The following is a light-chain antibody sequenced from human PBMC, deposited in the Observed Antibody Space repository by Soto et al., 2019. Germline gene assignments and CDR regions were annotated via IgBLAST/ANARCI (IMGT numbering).Light chain of an antibody. V-gene: IGKV3-20*01. CDR1: QSVSSSY. Sequence: EIVLTQSPGTLSSSPGESATLSCRASQSVSSSYLAWYQQKPGQAPRLLIYLASSRATGIPDRFSGSGSGTDFTLTISRLEPEDFATYYCQQYHIYSGTFGQGTKVDIK. CDR2: LAS. J-gene: IGKJ1*01. CDR3: QQYHIYSGT.